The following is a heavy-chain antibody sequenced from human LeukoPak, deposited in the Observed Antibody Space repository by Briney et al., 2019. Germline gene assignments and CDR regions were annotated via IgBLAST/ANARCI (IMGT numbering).Heavy chain of an antibody. CDR1: GFTVSTNY. CDR2: IYNGDNT. Sequence: GGSLRLSCAASGFTVSTNYMSWVRKSPGKGLEWVSAIYNGDNTFYADSVKGRFTISRDSSKNTLYLQMNNLRAEDTAMYYCARDLSRGTFDYWGQGTLVTVSS. V-gene: IGHV3-53*01. J-gene: IGHJ4*02. CDR3: ARDLSRGTFDY. D-gene: IGHD3-16*01.